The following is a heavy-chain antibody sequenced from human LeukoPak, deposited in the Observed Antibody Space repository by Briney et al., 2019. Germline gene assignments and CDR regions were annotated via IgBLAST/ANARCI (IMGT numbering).Heavy chain of an antibody. CDR3: ARGGAASYYNPWAL. Sequence: SETLSLTCTVSGGSISNYYWSWIRQPPGKGLEWIGFIYYSGSTNYNPSLKSRVTISVDTSKNHFSLKLSSVTAADTAVYFCARGGAASYYNPWALWGQGTLVTVSS. V-gene: IGHV4-59*01. CDR1: GGSISNYY. J-gene: IGHJ4*02. D-gene: IGHD3-10*01. CDR2: IYYSGST.